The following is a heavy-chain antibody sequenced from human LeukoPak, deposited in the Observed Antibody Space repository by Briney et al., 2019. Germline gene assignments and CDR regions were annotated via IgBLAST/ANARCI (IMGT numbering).Heavy chain of an antibody. CDR1: GGSISSGGYY. V-gene: IGHV4-30-4*01. D-gene: IGHD2-2*01. CDR3: ARDLVLGCSSTSCSAYYYYGMDV. J-gene: IGHJ6*02. Sequence: SETLSLTCTVSGGSISSGGYYWSWIRQPPGKGLEWIGYIYYSGSTYYNPSLKSRVTISVDTSKNQFSLKLSSVTAADTAVYYCARDLVLGCSSTSCSAYYYYGMDVWGQGTTVTVSS. CDR2: IYYSGST.